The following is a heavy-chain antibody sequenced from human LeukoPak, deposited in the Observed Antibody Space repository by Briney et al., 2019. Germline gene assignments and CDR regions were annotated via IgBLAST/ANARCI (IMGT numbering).Heavy chain of an antibody. J-gene: IGHJ4*02. D-gene: IGHD3-3*01. V-gene: IGHV4-39*07. CDR3: ARGVSYDFWSGYYTLYYFDY. CDR2: IKHSGST. CDR1: GGSISSSTYY. Sequence: PSETLSLTCTVSGGSISSSTYYWSWLRQPPGKGLEWIGEIKHSGSTNYNPSLNSRFTISVDTSKNQFSLKLSSVTAADTAVYYCARGVSYDFWSGYYTLYYFDYWGQGTLVTVSS.